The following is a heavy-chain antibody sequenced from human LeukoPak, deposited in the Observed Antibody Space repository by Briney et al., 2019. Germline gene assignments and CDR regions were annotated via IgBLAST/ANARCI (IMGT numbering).Heavy chain of an antibody. D-gene: IGHD2-15*01. CDR2: INSDGSST. J-gene: IGHJ6*04. CDR1: GFTFSSYW. CDR3: ARLLAAPNYYYGMDV. Sequence: PGGSLRLSCAASGFTFSSYWMHWVRQAPGKGLVWVSRINSDGSSTSYADSVKGRFTISRDNAKNSLYLQMNSLRAEDTAVYYCARLLAAPNYYYGMDVWGKGTTVTVSS. V-gene: IGHV3-74*01.